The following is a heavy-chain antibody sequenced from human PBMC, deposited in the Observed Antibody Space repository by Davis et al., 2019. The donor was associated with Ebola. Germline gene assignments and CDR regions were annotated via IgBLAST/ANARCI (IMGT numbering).Heavy chain of an antibody. D-gene: IGHD3-10*01. CDR1: GFTFSSYS. CDR2: ISSSSSYI. CDR3: ARDRGANYYGSGSYYENYFDY. Sequence: PGGSLRLSCAASGFTFSSYSMNWVRQAPGKGLEWVSSISSSSSYIYYADSVKGRFTISRDNAKNSLYLQMNSLRAEDTAVYYCARDRGANYYGSGSYYENYFDYWGQGTLVTVSS. J-gene: IGHJ4*02. V-gene: IGHV3-21*01.